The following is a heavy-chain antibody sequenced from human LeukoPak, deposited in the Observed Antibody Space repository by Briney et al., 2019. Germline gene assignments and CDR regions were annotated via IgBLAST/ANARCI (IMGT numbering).Heavy chain of an antibody. CDR1: GFTVSSNY. CDR2: IYSGGST. V-gene: IGHV3-53*01. J-gene: IGHJ5*02. CDR3: AAGSYRVPNWFDP. Sequence: GGSLRLSCAASGFTVSSNYMSWVRQAPGKGLEWVSVIYSGGSTYYADSVKGRFTISRDNSKNTLYLQMNSLRAEDTAVYYRAAGSYRVPNWFDPWGQGTLVTVSS. D-gene: IGHD3-10*01.